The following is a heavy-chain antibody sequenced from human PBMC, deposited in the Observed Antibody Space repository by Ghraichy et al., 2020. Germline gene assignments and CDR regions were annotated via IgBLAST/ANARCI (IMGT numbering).Heavy chain of an antibody. CDR2: ITGIDFRT. CDR1: GFTFSTYA. CDR3: AKVQGFRHIVDVFDI. D-gene: IGHD5-12*01. Sequence: GGSLRLSCAASGFTFSTYAINWVRQPPGKGLEWVSAITGIDFRTFYADSVKGRFTISRDNYMNTVYLHMNSLRVDDTAVYYCAKVQGFRHIVDVFDIWGQGTMVTVYS. V-gene: IGHV3-23*01. J-gene: IGHJ3*02.